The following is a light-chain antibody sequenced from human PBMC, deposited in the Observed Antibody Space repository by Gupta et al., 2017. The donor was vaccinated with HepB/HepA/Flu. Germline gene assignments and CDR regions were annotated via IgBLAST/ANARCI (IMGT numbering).Light chain of an antibody. Sequence: DVVMTQSPLSLPVTLGQPASISCRSSQSFVHSDGNTYLNWFHQRPGQSPRRLIYKVSNRDSGVPDRLSGSGSGTDFTLRISRVEAEDVRVYYCMQGAQWPYTFGQGTKLEIK. CDR2: KVS. CDR1: QSFVHSDGNTY. V-gene: IGKV2-30*02. CDR3: MQGAQWPYT. J-gene: IGKJ2*01.